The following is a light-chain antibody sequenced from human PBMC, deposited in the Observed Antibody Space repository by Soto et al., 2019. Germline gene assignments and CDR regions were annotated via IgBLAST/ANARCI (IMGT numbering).Light chain of an antibody. CDR1: SSDVGGYNY. CDR3: SSYTSSSTLV. Sequence: QPVLTQPASVSGSPGQSITISCTGTSSDVGGYNYVSWYQQHPGKAPKLMIYDVSNRPSGVSNRFSGSKSGNTASLTISGLQAEDEADYYRSSYTSSSTLVFGGGTKVTVL. J-gene: IGLJ2*01. V-gene: IGLV2-14*01. CDR2: DVS.